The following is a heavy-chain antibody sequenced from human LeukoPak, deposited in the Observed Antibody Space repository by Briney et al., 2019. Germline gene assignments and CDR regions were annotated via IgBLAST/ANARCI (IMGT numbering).Heavy chain of an antibody. J-gene: IGHJ4*02. CDR1: GFTFSSYA. Sequence: GGSLRLSCAASGFTFSSYAMSWVRQAPGKGLEWVSAISGSGGSTYYADSVKGRFTISRDNSKNTLYLEMNSLRAEDTAVYYCAKWHCSSTSCYKGVFDYWGQGTLVTVSS. D-gene: IGHD2-2*02. CDR2: ISGSGGST. V-gene: IGHV3-23*01. CDR3: AKWHCSSTSCYKGVFDY.